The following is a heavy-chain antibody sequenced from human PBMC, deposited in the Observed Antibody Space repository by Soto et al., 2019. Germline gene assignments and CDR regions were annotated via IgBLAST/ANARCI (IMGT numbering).Heavy chain of an antibody. Sequence: QVQLMQSGAEVKKPGASVKVSCKTSGDTFTDYYIHWVRQAPGQGLEWMGTVNPSGGHTTYAQHFLCRVTMTRDTSTSTRYMELTSLTAVDTAVYYCARGGHVVVVTAALDYWGQGTLVTVSS. CDR1: GDTFTDYY. J-gene: IGHJ4*02. CDR2: VNPSGGHT. CDR3: ARGGHVVVVTAALDY. D-gene: IGHD2-21*02. V-gene: IGHV1-46*01.